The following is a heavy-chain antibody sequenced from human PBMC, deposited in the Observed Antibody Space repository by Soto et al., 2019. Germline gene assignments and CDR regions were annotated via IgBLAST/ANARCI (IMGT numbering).Heavy chain of an antibody. D-gene: IGHD5-12*01. CDR2: IYSGGST. Sequence: GGSLRLSCAASGFTVSSNYMSWVRQAPGKGLEWVSVIYSGGSTYYADSVKGRFTISRDNSKNTLYLQMNSLRAEDTAVYYCARDSRVQLYSGYYYYYGMDVWGQGTTVTV. CDR1: GFTVSSNY. CDR3: ARDSRVQLYSGYYYYYGMDV. V-gene: IGHV3-53*01. J-gene: IGHJ6*02.